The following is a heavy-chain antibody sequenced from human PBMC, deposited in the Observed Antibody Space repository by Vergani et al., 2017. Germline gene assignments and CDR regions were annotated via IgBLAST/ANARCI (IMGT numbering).Heavy chain of an antibody. D-gene: IGHD3-10*01. CDR1: GGSISSGSYY. CDR3: ARDRGDMDV. V-gene: IGHV4-61*02. Sequence: QVQLQESGPGLVKPSQTLSLTCTVSGGSISSGSYYWSWIRQPAGKGLEWIGRSYTSGSTNYNPSLNSRVTISVDTSKTQFSLKLSSVTAADTSVYYCARDRGDMDVWGQGTTVTVSS. J-gene: IGHJ6*02. CDR2: SYTSGST.